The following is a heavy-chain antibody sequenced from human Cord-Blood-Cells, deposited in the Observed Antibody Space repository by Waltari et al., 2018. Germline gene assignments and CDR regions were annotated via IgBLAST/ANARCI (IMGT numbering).Heavy chain of an antibody. D-gene: IGHD3-10*01. V-gene: IGHV2-70*04. J-gene: IGHJ5*02. CDR2: IDWDDDK. CDR1: GFSLSTSGLR. CDR3: ARMSPYGSGSWFDP. Sequence: QVTLKESGPSLVKPTQTLTLTCTFSGFSLSTSGLRVRWIRQPPGKALEWLARIDWDDDKFYSTSLNTRLTISKDTSKNQVVLTMTNMDPVDTATYYCARMSPYGSGSWFDPWGQGTLVTVSS.